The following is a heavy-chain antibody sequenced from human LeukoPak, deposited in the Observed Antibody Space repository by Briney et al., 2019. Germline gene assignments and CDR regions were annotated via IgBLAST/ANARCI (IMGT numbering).Heavy chain of an antibody. V-gene: IGHV4-34*01. CDR1: GGSFSGYY. CDR2: IYYSGST. D-gene: IGHD6-19*01. J-gene: IGHJ4*02. CDR3: ARSGPIAVAQCDY. Sequence: SQTLSLLCAVYGGSFSGYYRRWIRHPPGKGLEWIGSIYYSGSTYYNPSLKSRVTISLDPSKNQFSLKLSSVTAADTAVYYCARSGPIAVAQCDYWGQGTLVTVSS.